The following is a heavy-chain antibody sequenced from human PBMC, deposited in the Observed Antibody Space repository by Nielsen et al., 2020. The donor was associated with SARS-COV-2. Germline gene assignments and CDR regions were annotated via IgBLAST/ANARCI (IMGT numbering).Heavy chain of an antibody. Sequence: SETLSLTCTVSGGSISSGSNYWSWIRQHPGKGLEWIGYIYYSGSTYYSPSLKSRVTISVDTSKNQFSLKLSSVTAADTAVYYCARVGLGDCSSTSCYSAFDIWGQGTMVTVSS. J-gene: IGHJ3*02. D-gene: IGHD2-2*02. CDR3: ARVGLGDCSSTSCYSAFDI. CDR2: IYYSGST. V-gene: IGHV4-31*03. CDR1: GGSISSGSNY.